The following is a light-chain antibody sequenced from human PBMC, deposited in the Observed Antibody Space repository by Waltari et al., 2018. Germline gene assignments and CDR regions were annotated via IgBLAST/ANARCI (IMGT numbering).Light chain of an antibody. V-gene: IGKV3-20*01. CDR1: QSVSRA. CDR2: DAS. CDR3: QKYVRLPAT. J-gene: IGKJ1*01. Sequence: EIVLTQSPGTLSLSPGETATLSCMASQSVSRALAWYQQKPGQAPRLLIYDASTRATGIPDMFSGSGSGTDFSLTISRLEPEDFAVYYCQKYVRLPATFGQGTKVEIK.